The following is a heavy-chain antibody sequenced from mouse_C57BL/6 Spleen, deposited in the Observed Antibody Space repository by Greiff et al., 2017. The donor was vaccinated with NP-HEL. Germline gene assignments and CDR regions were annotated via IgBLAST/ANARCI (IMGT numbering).Heavy chain of an antibody. D-gene: IGHD1-1*01. CDR3: ARDVYYGSSYWYFDV. V-gene: IGHV5-4*01. CDR1: GFTFSSYA. CDR2: ISDGGSYT. J-gene: IGHJ1*03. Sequence: EVKVVESGGGLVKPGGSLKLSCAASGFTFSSYAMSWVRQTPEKRLEWVATISDGGSYTYYPDNVKGRFTISRDNAKNNLYLQMSHLKSEDTAMYYCARDVYYGSSYWYFDVWGTGTTVTVSS.